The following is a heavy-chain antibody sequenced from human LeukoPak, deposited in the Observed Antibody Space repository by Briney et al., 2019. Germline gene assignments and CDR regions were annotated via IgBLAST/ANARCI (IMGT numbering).Heavy chain of an antibody. CDR2: IYYSGST. V-gene: IGHV4-39*07. CDR3: ARVYSGYDSVYYYYMDV. D-gene: IGHD5-12*01. Sequence: NTSETLSLTCTVSGDSVRSSSYFWAWIRQPPGKGLEWIANIYYSGSTYYNPSLKSRVTISVDTSKNQFSLKLSSVTAADTAVYYCARVYSGYDSVYYYYMDVWGKGTTVTVSS. J-gene: IGHJ6*03. CDR1: GDSVRSSSYF.